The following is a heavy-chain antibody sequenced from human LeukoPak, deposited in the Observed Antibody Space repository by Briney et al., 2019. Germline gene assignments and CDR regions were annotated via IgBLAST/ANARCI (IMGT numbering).Heavy chain of an antibody. D-gene: IGHD6-19*01. CDR2: INPSGGST. V-gene: IGHV1-46*01. CDR1: GYTLTSYY. Sequence: ASVKVSCKASGYTLTSYYMHWVRQAPGQGLEWMGIINPSGGSTSYAQKFQGRVTMTRDTSTSTVYMELSSLRSEDTAVYYCARDNSSGWFDYWGQGTLVTVSS. J-gene: IGHJ4*02. CDR3: ARDNSSGWFDY.